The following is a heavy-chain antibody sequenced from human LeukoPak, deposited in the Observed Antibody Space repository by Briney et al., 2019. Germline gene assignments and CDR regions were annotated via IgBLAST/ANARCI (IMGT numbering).Heavy chain of an antibody. V-gene: IGHV1-24*01. Sequence: ASVKVCCTVSGYTLTELSMHWVRQAPGKGIEWMGGFDPEDGETIYAQEFQGRVTMTEDTSTDTAYMELSSLRSEDTAVYYCATAFQVAATYDYWGQGTLVTVSS. CDR2: FDPEDGET. CDR3: ATAFQVAATYDY. D-gene: IGHD2-15*01. CDR1: GYTLTELS. J-gene: IGHJ4*02.